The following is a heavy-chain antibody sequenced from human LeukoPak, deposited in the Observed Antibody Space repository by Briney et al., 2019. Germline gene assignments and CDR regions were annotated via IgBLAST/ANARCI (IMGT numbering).Heavy chain of an antibody. J-gene: IGHJ4*02. CDR2: IYTTGST. CDR3: ARGPPYYYGSGSYPVHY. V-gene: IGHV4-4*07. D-gene: IGHD3-10*01. Sequence: PSETLSLTCTVSGGSISSYYWSWIRQPAGKGLEWIGRIYTTGSTNYNPSLQSRVTMSVDTPKNQFSLELSSVTAADTAVYYCARGPPYYYGSGSYPVHYWGQGTLVTVSS. CDR1: GGSISSYY.